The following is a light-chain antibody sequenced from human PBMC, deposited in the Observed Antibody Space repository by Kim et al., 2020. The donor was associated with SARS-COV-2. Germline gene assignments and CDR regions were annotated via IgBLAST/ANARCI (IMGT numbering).Light chain of an antibody. J-gene: IGKJ4*01. CDR2: KAS. CDR1: QSISSW. V-gene: IGKV1-5*03. Sequence: DIQMTQSPSTLSASVGDRVIITCRASQSISSWLAWYQQKPGKAPKLLIYKASTLESGVPPRFSGSGSGTGFTLSISSLQPDDSATYYCQQYNSYSLTFGGGTKVDIK. CDR3: QQYNSYSLT.